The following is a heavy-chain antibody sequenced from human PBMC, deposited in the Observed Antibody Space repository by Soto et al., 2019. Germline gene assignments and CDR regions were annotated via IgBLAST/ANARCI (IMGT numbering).Heavy chain of an antibody. D-gene: IGHD4-17*01. CDR1: GGSISSGDYY. Sequence: PSETLSLTCTVSGGSISSGDYYWSWIRQPPGKGLEWIGYIYFTGAPSYSPSLKSRVTISVDPSKNQFSLKLSSVTAADTAVYYCARFDYGDFRTGFAPGGQGTLVTVSS. CDR2: IYFTGAP. J-gene: IGHJ5*02. V-gene: IGHV4-30-4*01. CDR3: ARFDYGDFRTGFAP.